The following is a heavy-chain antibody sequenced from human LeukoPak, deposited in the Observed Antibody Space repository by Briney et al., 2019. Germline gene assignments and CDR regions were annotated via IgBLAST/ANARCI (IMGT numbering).Heavy chain of an antibody. Sequence: PSETLSLTCTVSGGSISSGGYYWSWIRQHPGKGLEWIGYIYYSGSTYYNPSLKSRVSISVDTSKNQFSLKLSSVTAADTAVYYCARVHDYYGMDVWGQGTTVTVSS. CDR3: ARVHDYYGMDV. CDR1: GGSISSGGYY. J-gene: IGHJ6*02. V-gene: IGHV4-31*03. CDR2: IYYSGST.